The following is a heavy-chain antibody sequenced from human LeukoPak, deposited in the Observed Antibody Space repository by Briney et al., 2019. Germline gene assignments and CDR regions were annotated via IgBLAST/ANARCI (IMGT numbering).Heavy chain of an antibody. Sequence: GGSLRLSCAASGFTFSSYWMSWVRQAPGKGLEWVSAISGSGGSTYYADSVKGRFTISRDNSKNTLYLQMNSLRAEDTAVYYCAKDLGPRTAMVTTHDYWGQGTLVTVSS. V-gene: IGHV3-23*01. J-gene: IGHJ4*02. CDR2: ISGSGGST. CDR1: GFTFSSYW. D-gene: IGHD5-18*01. CDR3: AKDLGPRTAMVTTHDY.